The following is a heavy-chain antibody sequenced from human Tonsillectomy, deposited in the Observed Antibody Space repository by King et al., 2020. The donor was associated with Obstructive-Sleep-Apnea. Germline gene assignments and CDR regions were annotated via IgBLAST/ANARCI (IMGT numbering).Heavy chain of an antibody. CDR3: AKDTSTWVDP. V-gene: IGHV3-43*01. Sequence: EVQLVESGGVVVQPGGSLRLSCAASGFTSDDYTMHWVRQAPGKGLEWVSLISWDGGGTYYADSVKGRFTISRDNNKNSLYLQMNSLRTEDTALYYCAKDTSTWVDPWGQGTLVTVSS. J-gene: IGHJ5*02. CDR2: ISWDGGGT. CDR1: GFTSDDYT.